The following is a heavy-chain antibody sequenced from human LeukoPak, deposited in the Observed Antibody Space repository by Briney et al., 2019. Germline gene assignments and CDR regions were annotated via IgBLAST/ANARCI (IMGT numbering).Heavy chain of an antibody. Sequence: SQTLSLTCTVSGGSISSGDYYWSWIRQPPGKGLEWIGEINHSGSTNYNPSLKSRVTISVDTSKNQFSLKLSSVTAADTAVYYCARGSSIDIWGQGTMVTVSS. CDR3: ARGSSIDI. CDR1: GGSISSGDYY. D-gene: IGHD6-6*01. V-gene: IGHV4-30-4*08. J-gene: IGHJ3*02. CDR2: INHSGST.